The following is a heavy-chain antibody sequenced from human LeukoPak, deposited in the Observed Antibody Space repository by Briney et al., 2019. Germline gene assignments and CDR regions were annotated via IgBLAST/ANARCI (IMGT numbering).Heavy chain of an antibody. CDR3: AKARRIMVRGVKQSPHDAFDI. Sequence: PGGSLRLSCVASGFPFPTYAMMWVRQAPGKGLEWVSSVRVSDGARFYADSVKGRFTISRDNSKNTLYLQMNSLRAEDTAVYYCAKARRIMVRGVKQSPHDAFDIWGQGTMVTVSS. J-gene: IGHJ3*02. V-gene: IGHV3-23*01. D-gene: IGHD3-10*01. CDR1: GFPFPTYA. CDR2: VRVSDGAR.